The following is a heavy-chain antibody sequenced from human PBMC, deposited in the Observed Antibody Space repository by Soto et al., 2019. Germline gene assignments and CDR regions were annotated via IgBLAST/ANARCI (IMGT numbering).Heavy chain of an antibody. CDR2: IYYSGIT. V-gene: IGHV4-39*01. CDR3: ILYGELYWYFDL. Sequence: QLQLQESGPGLVKPSETLSLTCTVSGGSISSSSYYWGWIRQPPGKGLEWIGAIYYSGITYYNPSLKSRVTISVDTSKRQFSLRLSSVTAADTAVYYCILYGELYWYFDLWGRGTLVTVSS. D-gene: IGHD4-17*01. CDR1: GGSISSSSYY. J-gene: IGHJ2*01.